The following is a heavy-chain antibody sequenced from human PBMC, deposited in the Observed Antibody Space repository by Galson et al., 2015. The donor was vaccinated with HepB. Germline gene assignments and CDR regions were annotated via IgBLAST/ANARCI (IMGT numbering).Heavy chain of an antibody. CDR3: ARVADSDYGDHAHFDY. J-gene: IGHJ4*02. CDR1: GFTFSDYY. Sequence: SLRLSCAASGFTFSDYYMSWIRQAPGEGLGWLSYISGTGTYTNYADSVKGRFTISRDSAKNSLYLQMNSLRAEDTAVYFCARVADSDYGDHAHFDYWGQGILVTVSS. D-gene: IGHD4-17*01. CDR2: ISGTGTYT. V-gene: IGHV3-11*06.